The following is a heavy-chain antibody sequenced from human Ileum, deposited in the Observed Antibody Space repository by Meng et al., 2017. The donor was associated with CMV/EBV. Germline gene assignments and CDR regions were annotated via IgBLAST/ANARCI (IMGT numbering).Heavy chain of an antibody. D-gene: IGHD3-10*01. Sequence: QESGPSLLQPSGTLSLTCTVTGGSLTSYYWTWIRQPAGKGLEWIGRIHPTGTTDDNPSLRSRVSMSLDKSKNQFSLKLTSVTAADTAVYYCARAAARGVPVDLWGQGTLVTVSS. CDR2: IHPTGTT. J-gene: IGHJ5*02. V-gene: IGHV4-4*07. CDR1: GGSLTSYY. CDR3: ARAAARGVPVDL.